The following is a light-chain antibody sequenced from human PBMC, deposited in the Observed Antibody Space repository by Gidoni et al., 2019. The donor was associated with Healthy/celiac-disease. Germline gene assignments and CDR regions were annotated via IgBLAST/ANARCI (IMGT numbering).Light chain of an antibody. V-gene: IGLV1-40*01. Sequence: QSVLTQPPSVSRAPGQRVTISCTGSSSNIGAGYDVHWYQQLPGTAPKLLIYGNINRPSGVPDRFSGSTSGTSASLAITGLQAEDEADYYCQSYDSSLSGSYVFGTGTKITVL. J-gene: IGLJ1*01. CDR2: GNI. CDR3: QSYDSSLSGSYV. CDR1: SSNIGAGYD.